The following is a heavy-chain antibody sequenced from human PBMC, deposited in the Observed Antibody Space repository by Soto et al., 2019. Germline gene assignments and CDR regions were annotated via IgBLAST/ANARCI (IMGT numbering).Heavy chain of an antibody. J-gene: IGHJ5*02. CDR1: GFTFSNYW. V-gene: IGHV3-7*01. CDR2: MNQDASEI. Sequence: GGSLRLSCAASGFTFSNYWMSWFRQAPGKGLEWVANMNQDASEIYYVGSLEGRFTISRDNARNSLYLQMNSLRDDDTAVYYCARPSSGWENWFDPWGQGTLVTVSS. D-gene: IGHD6-19*01. CDR3: ARPSSGWENWFDP.